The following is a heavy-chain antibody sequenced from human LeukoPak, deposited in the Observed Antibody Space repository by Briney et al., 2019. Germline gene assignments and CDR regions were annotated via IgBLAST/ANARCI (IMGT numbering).Heavy chain of an antibody. D-gene: IGHD3-10*01. CDR3: ARDPGLLDYYYYYMDV. CDR2: ISSSSSYI. Sequence: PGGSLRLSCATSGFTFSSYSMNWVRQAPGKGLEWVSSISSSSSYIYYADSVKGRFTISRDNAKNSLYLQMNSLRAEDTAVYYCARDPGLLDYYYYYMDVWGKGTTVTVSS. CDR1: GFTFSSYS. V-gene: IGHV3-21*01. J-gene: IGHJ6*03.